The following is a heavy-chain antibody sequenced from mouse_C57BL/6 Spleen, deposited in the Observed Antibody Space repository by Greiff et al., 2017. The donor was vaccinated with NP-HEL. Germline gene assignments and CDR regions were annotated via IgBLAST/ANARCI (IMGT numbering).Heavy chain of an antibody. CDR1: GFTFSDYG. V-gene: IGHV5-17*01. CDR3: ATYYVYYAMDY. D-gene: IGHD1-1*02. Sequence: EVQGVESGGGLVKPGGSLKLSCAASGFTFSDYGMHWVRQAPEKGLEWVAYISSGSSTIYYADTVKGRFTISRDNAKNTLFLQMTSLRSEDTAMYYCATYYVYYAMDYWGQGTSVTVSS. J-gene: IGHJ4*01. CDR2: ISSGSSTI.